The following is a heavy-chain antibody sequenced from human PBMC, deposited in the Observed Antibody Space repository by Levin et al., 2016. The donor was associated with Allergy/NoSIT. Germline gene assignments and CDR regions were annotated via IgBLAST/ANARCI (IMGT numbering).Heavy chain of an antibody. CDR3: ARDLGITGSGSSYY. CDR2: ISSGSSYI. Sequence: GESLKISCAASGLTFSSYSMDWVRQAPGKGLEWVSSISSGSSYIYYADSVKGRFTISRDNAKNSLYLQMNSLRAEDTAVYYCARDLGITGSGSSYYWGQGTLVTVSS. CDR1: GLTFSSYS. D-gene: IGHD3-10*01. J-gene: IGHJ4*02. V-gene: IGHV3-21*01.